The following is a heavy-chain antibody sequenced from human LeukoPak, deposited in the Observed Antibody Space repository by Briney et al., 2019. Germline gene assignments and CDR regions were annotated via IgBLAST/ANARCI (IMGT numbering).Heavy chain of an antibody. J-gene: IGHJ4*02. CDR1: GFTFSSYW. CDR3: ARVYLERLTAGYFDH. D-gene: IGHD3-3*01. CDR2: IKQDGSAK. V-gene: IGHV3-7*04. Sequence: GGSLRLSCAASGFTFSSYWMSWVRQAPGKGLEWVANIKQDGSAKYYVDSVKGRFTISRDNSKSTLYLQMNSLRDDDSAAYFCARVYLERLTAGYFDHWGQGTQVTVSP.